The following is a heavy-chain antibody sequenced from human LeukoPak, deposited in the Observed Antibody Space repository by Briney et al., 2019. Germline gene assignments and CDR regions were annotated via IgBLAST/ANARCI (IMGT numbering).Heavy chain of an antibody. Sequence: GASVKVSCKASGYTFTGYYMHWVRQAPGQGLEWMGWINPNSGGTNYAQKFQGRVTMTRDTSISTAYMELSRLRSDDTAVYYCARDLGDVVAATLFWFGPWGQGTLVTVSS. V-gene: IGHV1-2*02. CDR1: GYTFTGYY. J-gene: IGHJ5*02. CDR3: ARDLGDVVAATLFWFGP. CDR2: INPNSGGT. D-gene: IGHD2-15*01.